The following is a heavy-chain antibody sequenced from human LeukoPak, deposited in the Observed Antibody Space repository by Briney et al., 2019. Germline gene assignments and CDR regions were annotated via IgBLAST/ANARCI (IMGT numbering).Heavy chain of an antibody. J-gene: IGHJ6*03. CDR1: GFTFSSYW. CDR3: ARDRGAVAGTDFDYYYYMDV. CDR2: INWNGGST. D-gene: IGHD6-19*01. Sequence: GGSLRLSCAASGFTFSSYWMSWVRQAPGKGLEWVSGINWNGGSTGYADSVKGRFTISRDNAKNSLYLQMNSLRAEDTALYYCARDRGAVAGTDFDYYYYMDVWGKGTTVTVSS. V-gene: IGHV3-20*04.